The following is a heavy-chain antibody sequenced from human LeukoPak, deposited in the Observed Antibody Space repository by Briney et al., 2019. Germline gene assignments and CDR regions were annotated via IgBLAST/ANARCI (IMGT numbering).Heavy chain of an antibody. CDR1: GYTFTGYY. Sequence: ASVKVSCKASGYTFTGYYMHWVRQAPGQGLEWMGWINPNSGGTNYAQKFQGRVTMTRDTSISTAYMELSRLRSDDTAVYYCARDRRYSYGFSYYYYMDVWGKGTTVTVSS. CDR2: INPNSGGT. D-gene: IGHD5-18*01. CDR3: ARDRRYSYGFSYYYYMDV. V-gene: IGHV1-2*02. J-gene: IGHJ6*03.